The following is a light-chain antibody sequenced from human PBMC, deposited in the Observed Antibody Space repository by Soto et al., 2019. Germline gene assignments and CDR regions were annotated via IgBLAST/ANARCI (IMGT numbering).Light chain of an antibody. V-gene: IGKV3-15*01. CDR2: GAS. J-gene: IGKJ1*01. CDR1: QSVNSN. Sequence: ETVMTQSPATLSVSPGERATLSCRASQSVNSNLAWYQQKLGQAPRVLIYGASTRATGIPDRFSGSESGTEFILAISSLQFEDFAVYYCQEYNTWPWTFGQGTKVEIK. CDR3: QEYNTWPWT.